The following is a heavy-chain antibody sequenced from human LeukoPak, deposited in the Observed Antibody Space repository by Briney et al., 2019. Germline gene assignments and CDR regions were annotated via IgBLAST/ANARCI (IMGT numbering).Heavy chain of an antibody. D-gene: IGHD3-9*01. CDR1: GGTFSSYT. CDR2: IIRILGIA. V-gene: IGHV1-69*02. Sequence: SVKVSCKASGGTFSSYTISWVRQAPGEGLEWMGRIIRILGIANYAQKFQGRVTITADKSTSTAYKELSSLRSEDTAVYYCASSPAVLTGYYSPFDYWGQGTLVTVSS. CDR3: ASSPAVLTGYYSPFDY. J-gene: IGHJ4*02.